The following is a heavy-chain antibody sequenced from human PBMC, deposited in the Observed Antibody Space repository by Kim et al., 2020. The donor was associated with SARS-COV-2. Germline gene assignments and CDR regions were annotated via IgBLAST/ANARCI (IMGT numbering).Heavy chain of an antibody. Sequence: GGSLRLSCVVSGFIVRDNYVTWVRQAPGKGLEWVSLIDSGGRTSSADSVKGRSTISRDDSTNTMYLQMINLRAEDTANDYYARLAGYIDDYHYGLNVWG. CDR3: ARLAGYIDDYHYGLNV. J-gene: IGHJ6*02. D-gene: IGHD5-12*01. CDR1: GFIVRDNY. CDR2: IDSGGRT. V-gene: IGHV3-53*01.